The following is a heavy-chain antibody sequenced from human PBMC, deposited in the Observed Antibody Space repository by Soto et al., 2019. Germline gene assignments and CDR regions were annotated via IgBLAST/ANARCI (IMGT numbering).Heavy chain of an antibody. J-gene: IGHJ4*02. CDR2: IYYSGST. CDR1: GGSISSSSYY. CDR3: ERLVVVPAAKRGIDY. Sequence: PSETLSLTCTVSGGSISSSSYYWGWIRQPPGKGLEWIGSIYYSGSTYYNPSLKSRVTISVDTSKNQFSLKLSSVTAADTAVYYCERLVVVPAAKRGIDYWGQGTLVTVSS. V-gene: IGHV4-39*01. D-gene: IGHD2-2*01.